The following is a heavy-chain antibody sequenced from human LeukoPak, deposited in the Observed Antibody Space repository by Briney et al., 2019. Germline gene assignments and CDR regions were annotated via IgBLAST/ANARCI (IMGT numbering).Heavy chain of an antibody. Sequence: PSETLSLTCTVSGGSVSSGSYYWSWIRQHPGKGLEWIGYIYYNGNTYYNPSLKSRLTISGDTSENQFSLKLSSVTAADTAVYYCVRNFDSYNAFDIWGQGTMVTVSS. V-gene: IGHV4-31*03. CDR3: VRNFDSYNAFDI. CDR1: GGSVSSGSYY. J-gene: IGHJ3*02. CDR2: IYYNGNT. D-gene: IGHD3-22*01.